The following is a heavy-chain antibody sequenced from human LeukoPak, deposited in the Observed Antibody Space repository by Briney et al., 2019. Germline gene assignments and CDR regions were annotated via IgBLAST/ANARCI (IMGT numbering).Heavy chain of an antibody. CDR2: IKNDGSST. D-gene: IGHD6-25*01. Sequence: GGSLRLSCAASGLTLSNYWMHWVRHAPGKGLVWVSRIKNDGSSTDYGDSVKGRFTISRDNAKNTLYLQMSSLRAEDTAVYYCMAYSSGWNWGQGTLVTVSS. V-gene: IGHV3-74*01. J-gene: IGHJ4*02. CDR1: GLTLSNYW. CDR3: MAYSSGWN.